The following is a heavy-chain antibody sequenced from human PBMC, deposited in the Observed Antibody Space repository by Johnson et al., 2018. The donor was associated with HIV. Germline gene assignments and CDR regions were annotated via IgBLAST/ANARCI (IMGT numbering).Heavy chain of an antibody. CDR3: AKGRYGGAFDI. CDR2: ISNDGNNR. J-gene: IGHJ3*02. V-gene: IGHV3-30*18. Sequence: QVQLVESGGGLVKPGGSLILSCAASGFTFSDYYMSWIRQAPGKGLEWVAFISNDGNNRYYTDSVKGRSTISRDNSKDMLYLQMNSLRAEDMAVYYCAKGRYGGAFDIWGQGTMVTVSS. D-gene: IGHD5-18*01. CDR1: GFTFSDYY.